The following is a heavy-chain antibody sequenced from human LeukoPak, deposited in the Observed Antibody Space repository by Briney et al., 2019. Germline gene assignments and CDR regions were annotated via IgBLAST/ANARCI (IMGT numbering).Heavy chain of an antibody. CDR3: ARDYGDQYNWFDP. D-gene: IGHD4-17*01. J-gene: IGHJ5*02. Sequence: ASVKVSCKASGGTFSSYAISWVRQAPGQGLEWMGGIIPIFGTANYAQKFQGRVTITADESTSTAYMELSSLRSEDTAVYYCARDYGDQYNWFDPWGQGTLVTVSS. CDR2: IIPIFGTA. CDR1: GGTFSSYA. V-gene: IGHV1-69*01.